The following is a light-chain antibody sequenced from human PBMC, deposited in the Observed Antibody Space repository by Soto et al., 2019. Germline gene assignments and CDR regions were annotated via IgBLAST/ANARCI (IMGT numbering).Light chain of an antibody. J-gene: IGLJ1*01. V-gene: IGLV2-23*02. CDR2: EVS. CDR1: SSDVGSYNL. CDR3: CSYAGSSTYV. Sequence: QSALTQPASVSGSPGQSSTIFCTGTSSDVGSYNLVSWYQQHPGKAPKLMIYEVSKRPSGVSNRFSGSQPGNTASLTLSALQAEDEADYSCCSYAGSSTYVFRTGTKLTVL.